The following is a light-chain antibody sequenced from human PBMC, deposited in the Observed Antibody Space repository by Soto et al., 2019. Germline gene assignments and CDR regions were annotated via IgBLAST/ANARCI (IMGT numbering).Light chain of an antibody. J-gene: IGKJ4*01. CDR2: DAS. Sequence: EIVLTQSPATVSLSPGERATLSCRASQSVSSYLAWYQQKPGQAPRLLIYDASNRATGIPARFSGSGPGTDFTLTISSLEPEDFAVYYCQQRSNWHPLTFGGGTKVEIK. CDR3: QQRSNWHPLT. V-gene: IGKV3D-11*02. CDR1: QSVSSY.